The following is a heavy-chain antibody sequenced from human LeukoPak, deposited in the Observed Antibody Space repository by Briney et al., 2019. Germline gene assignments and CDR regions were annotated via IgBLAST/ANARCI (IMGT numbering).Heavy chain of an antibody. J-gene: IGHJ4*01. V-gene: IGHV1-69*13. CDR3: ARETRYSGYDCLDY. Sequence: ASVKVSCKASGGTFSSYAISWVRQAPGQGLEWMGGIIPIFGTANYAQKFQGRVTITADESTSTAYMELSSLRSEDTAVYYCARETRYSGYDCLDYWGQEPWSPSPQ. D-gene: IGHD5-12*01. CDR1: GGTFSSYA. CDR2: IIPIFGTA.